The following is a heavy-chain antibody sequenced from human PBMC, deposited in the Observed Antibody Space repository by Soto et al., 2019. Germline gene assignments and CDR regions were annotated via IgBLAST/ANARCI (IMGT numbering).Heavy chain of an antibody. CDR3: AREGVSSSWYYYYGMDV. V-gene: IGHV4-59*01. D-gene: IGHD6-13*01. Sequence: QVQLQESGPGLVKPSETLSLTCTVSGGSISSYYWNWIRQPPGKGLEWIGYIYYSGSTNYNPSLKSRVTISVYTYKNQFSLKLSSVTAADTAVYYCAREGVSSSWYYYYGMDVWGQGTTVTVSS. J-gene: IGHJ6*02. CDR2: IYYSGST. CDR1: GGSISSYY.